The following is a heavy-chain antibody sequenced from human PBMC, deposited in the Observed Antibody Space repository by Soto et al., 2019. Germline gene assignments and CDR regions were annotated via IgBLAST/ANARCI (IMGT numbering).Heavy chain of an antibody. Sequence: GESLKISCAASGFTFSSYSMSWVRQAPGKGLEWVSAISGSGGSTYYADSVKGRLTISSDNSKNTLYLQMNSLRAEDTAVYYCANIYYDSSGYYPKSEYFQHWGQGTLVTVSS. CDR2: ISGSGGST. J-gene: IGHJ1*01. CDR1: GFTFSSYS. CDR3: ANIYYDSSGYYPKSEYFQH. V-gene: IGHV3-23*01. D-gene: IGHD3-22*01.